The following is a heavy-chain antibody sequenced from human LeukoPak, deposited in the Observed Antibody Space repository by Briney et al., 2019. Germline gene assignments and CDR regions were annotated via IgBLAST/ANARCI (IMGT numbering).Heavy chain of an antibody. Sequence: LGGSLRLSCAASGFTFSNAWMNWVRQAPGKGLEWVGRIKSKTDGGTTDYAAPVKGRFTISRDDSKNTLYLQMNSLKTEDTAVYYCTTVSFNYYDSRTYYFDYWGQGTLVTVSS. V-gene: IGHV3-15*07. CDR2: IKSKTDGGTT. D-gene: IGHD3-22*01. CDR3: TTVSFNYYDSRTYYFDY. CDR1: GFTFSNAW. J-gene: IGHJ4*02.